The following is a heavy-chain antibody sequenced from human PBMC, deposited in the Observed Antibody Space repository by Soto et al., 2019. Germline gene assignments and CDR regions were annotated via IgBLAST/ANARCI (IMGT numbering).Heavy chain of an antibody. V-gene: IGHV3-53*01. J-gene: IGHJ4*02. D-gene: IGHD6-19*01. CDR2: IYSGGST. CDR3: VSSGWSYYFDY. CDR1: GFTVSSNY. Sequence: ESGGGLIQPGGSLRLSCAASGFTVSSNYMSWVRQAPGKGLEWVSVIYSGGSTYYADSVKGRFTISRDNSKNTLYLQMNSLRAEDTAVYYCVSSGWSYYFDYWGQGTLVTVSS.